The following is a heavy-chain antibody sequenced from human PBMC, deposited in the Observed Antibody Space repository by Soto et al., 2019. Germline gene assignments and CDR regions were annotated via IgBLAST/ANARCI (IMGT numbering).Heavy chain of an antibody. V-gene: IGHV3-11*05. CDR3: AKDTGPN. CDR1: GFIFSDYY. CDR2: ISKSGTYT. Sequence: PGGSLRLSCAASGFIFSDYYMSWIRQAPGRGLEWVSYISKSGTYTNYADSVKGRFTISRDSAKNSLYLQMNGLRAEDTAFYYCAKDTGPNWGQGTLVTVSS. J-gene: IGHJ4*02.